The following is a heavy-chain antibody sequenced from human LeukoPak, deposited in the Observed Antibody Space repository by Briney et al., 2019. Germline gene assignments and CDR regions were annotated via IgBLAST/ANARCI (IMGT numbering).Heavy chain of an antibody. J-gene: IGHJ3*02. CDR1: GLTFSNYA. V-gene: IGHV3-23*01. D-gene: IGHD4-17*01. CDR2: ITSSGRGT. Sequence: GGSLTLSCTASGLTFSNYATTWVRQAPGKGLEWVSSITSSGRGTYYADSVKGRFSVSRDNSQNTVFLHMNSLRADDTALYYCSKDPNGDYVGAFDMWGPGTMVTVSS. CDR3: SKDPNGDYVGAFDM.